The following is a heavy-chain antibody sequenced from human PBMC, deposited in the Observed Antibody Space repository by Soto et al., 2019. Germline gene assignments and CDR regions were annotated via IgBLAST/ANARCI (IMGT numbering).Heavy chain of an antibody. CDR2: INPSGGST. D-gene: IGHD2-15*01. CDR3: ARDCSGGSCYSFLNWFDP. V-gene: IGHV1-46*01. CDR1: GYTFTSYY. J-gene: IGHJ5*02. Sequence: ASVKVSCKASGYTFTSYYMHWVRQAPGQGLEWMGIINPSGGSTNYAQKFQGRVTITADKSTSTAYMELSSLRSEDTAVYYCARDCSGGSCYSFLNWFDPWGQGTLVTVSS.